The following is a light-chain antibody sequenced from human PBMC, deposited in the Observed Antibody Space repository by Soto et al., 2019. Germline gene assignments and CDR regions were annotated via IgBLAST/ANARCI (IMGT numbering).Light chain of an antibody. V-gene: IGKV3-20*01. CDR2: GAS. Sequence: EIVLTQSPGTLSLSPGERATLSCRASQSVSSSYLAWYQQKPGQAPRLLIYGASSRATGIPDRFSGSGSGKDFTLTISRLEPDDFAVYYCQQYGSSPAGYTFGQGNKLEIK. CDR3: QQYGSSPAGYT. J-gene: IGKJ2*01. CDR1: QSVSSSY.